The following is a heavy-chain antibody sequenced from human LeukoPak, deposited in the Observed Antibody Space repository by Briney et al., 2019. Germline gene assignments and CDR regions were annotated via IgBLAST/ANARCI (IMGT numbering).Heavy chain of an antibody. CDR3: ARGGYYGSGNDFRFDP. CDR1: GGSFSSYY. Sequence: SETLSLTCAVYGGSFSSYYWSWIRQPPGKGLECIGYIHYTGSTNYNASLKSRVTISVDTSKNQFSLKLNSVTAADTAVYYCARGGYYGSGNDFRFDPWGQGTLVTVSS. J-gene: IGHJ5*02. D-gene: IGHD3-10*01. V-gene: IGHV4-59*01. CDR2: IHYTGST.